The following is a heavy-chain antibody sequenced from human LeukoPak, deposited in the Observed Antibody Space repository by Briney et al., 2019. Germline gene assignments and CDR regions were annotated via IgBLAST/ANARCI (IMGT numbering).Heavy chain of an antibody. Sequence: SETLSLTCTVSGGSISSSSYYWGWIRQPPGKGLEWIGSIYDSGSTYYNPSLKSRVTISVDTSKNQFSLKLNSVTAADTAMYYCQSRFLEWLLDYWGQGTLVTVSS. CDR1: GGSISSSSYY. V-gene: IGHV4-39*01. J-gene: IGHJ4*02. D-gene: IGHD3-3*01. CDR3: QSRFLEWLLDY. CDR2: IYDSGST.